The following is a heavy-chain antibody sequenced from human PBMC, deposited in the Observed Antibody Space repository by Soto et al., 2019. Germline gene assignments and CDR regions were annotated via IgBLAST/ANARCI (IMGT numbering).Heavy chain of an antibody. J-gene: IGHJ6*02. CDR1: GYTFTSYA. Sequence: GASVKVSCKAPGYTFTSYAMHWVRQAPGQRLEWMGWINAGNGNTKYSQMFQGRVTITRDTSASTAYMELSSLRSEDTAVYYCASSYYYDSSGYSSLYYYYGMDVWGQGTTVTVSS. V-gene: IGHV1-3*01. CDR3: ASSYYYDSSGYSSLYYYYGMDV. CDR2: INAGNGNT. D-gene: IGHD3-22*01.